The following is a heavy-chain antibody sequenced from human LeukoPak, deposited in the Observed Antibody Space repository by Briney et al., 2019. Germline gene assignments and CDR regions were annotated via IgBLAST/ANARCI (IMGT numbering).Heavy chain of an antibody. Sequence: GGSLRLSCAASGFTFSDYYMSWIRQAPGKGLEWVSYISSSGSTIYYPDSVKGRFTISSDNDKNSLYLQMNSLRAEDTAVYYCASCTGQDAFDIWGQGTMVTVSS. J-gene: IGHJ3*02. CDR3: ASCTGQDAFDI. V-gene: IGHV3-11*04. CDR1: GFTFSDYY. CDR2: ISSSGSTI. D-gene: IGHD2-8*01.